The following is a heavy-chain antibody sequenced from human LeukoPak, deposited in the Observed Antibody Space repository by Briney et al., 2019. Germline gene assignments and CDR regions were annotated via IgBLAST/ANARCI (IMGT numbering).Heavy chain of an antibody. CDR1: GGAISSYY. D-gene: IGHD2-15*01. J-gene: IGHJ3*02. Sequence: SETLSLTCTVSGGAISSYYWSWIRQPPGRGLEWIAYMFYSGTTSYNPSLRSRVTISLDTSKNQFSLRLSSVTAADTAVYYCARGRGEVVVAAWDVFDIWGQGTMVTVSS. CDR3: ARGRGEVVVAAWDVFDI. V-gene: IGHV4-59*08. CDR2: MFYSGTT.